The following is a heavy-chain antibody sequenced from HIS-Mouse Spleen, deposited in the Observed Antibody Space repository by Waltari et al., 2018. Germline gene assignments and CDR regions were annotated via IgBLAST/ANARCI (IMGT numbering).Heavy chain of an antibody. CDR1: GLPDSSNC. D-gene: IGHD7-27*01. J-gene: IGHJ3*02. CDR2: IYSGGST. Sequence: EVQMVESGGGLIQPGGSLQLSCEASGLPDSSNCMVWVRQAHGKALEWVSVIYSGGSTYYADSVKGRFTISRDNSKNTLYLQMNSLRAEDTAVYYCARDWGPGAFDIWGQGTMVTVSS. CDR3: ARDWGPGAFDI. V-gene: IGHV3-53*01.